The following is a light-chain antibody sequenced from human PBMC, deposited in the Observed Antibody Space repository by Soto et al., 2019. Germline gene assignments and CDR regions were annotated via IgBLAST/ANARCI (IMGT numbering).Light chain of an antibody. CDR2: ATS. CDR3: QQSYSTPYT. V-gene: IGKV1-39*01. J-gene: IGKJ2*01. Sequence: DIQMTQSPSFLSASLGDRVTITCRASQTISSFLYWYQQRPGKAPKLLIYATSNLHSGVPSRFSGAGSGTDFTLIINSLQPEDFATYYYQQSYSTPYTFGQGTKL. CDR1: QTISSF.